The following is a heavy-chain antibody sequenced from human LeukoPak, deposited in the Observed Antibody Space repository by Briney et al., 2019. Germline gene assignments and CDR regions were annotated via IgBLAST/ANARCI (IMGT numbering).Heavy chain of an antibody. CDR1: GGSISSSSYY. Sequence: PSETLSLTCTVSGGSISSSSYYWGWIRQPPGKGLEWIGSIHYSGSTYYNPSLKSRVTISVDTSKNQFSLKLSSVTAADTAVYYCARRTPPGYSYGYSDYWGQGTLVTVSS. D-gene: IGHD5-18*01. CDR2: IHYSGST. V-gene: IGHV4-39*01. CDR3: ARRTPPGYSYGYSDY. J-gene: IGHJ4*02.